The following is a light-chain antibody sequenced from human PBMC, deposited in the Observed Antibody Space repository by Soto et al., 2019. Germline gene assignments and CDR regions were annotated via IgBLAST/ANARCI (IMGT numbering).Light chain of an antibody. J-gene: IGKJ5*01. CDR1: QTISSW. CDR2: KAS. Sequence: DIQMTQSPSTLSGSVGDRVTITCRASQTISSWLAWYQQKPGKAPKLLIYKASTLKSGVPSRFSATVSGTEFSLTITSLQPEDFATYYCQQLFDPPITFGQGTRLEIK. CDR3: QQLFDPPIT. V-gene: IGKV1-5*03.